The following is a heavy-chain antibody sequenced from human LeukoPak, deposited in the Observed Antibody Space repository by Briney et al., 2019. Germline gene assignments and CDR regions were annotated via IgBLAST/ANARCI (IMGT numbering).Heavy chain of an antibody. D-gene: IGHD4-23*01. Sequence: PGGSLRLSCAASGFMFSSYGMHWVRQPPGKGLEWVAFIRDSGNTKYYADSVRGRLTISRDNGKNTLYLQMDSLRDEDTGLYYCAKGYGGSSGALDLWGQGTMVIISS. J-gene: IGHJ3*01. CDR1: GFMFSSYG. CDR2: IRDSGNTK. V-gene: IGHV3-30*02. CDR3: AKGYGGSSGALDL.